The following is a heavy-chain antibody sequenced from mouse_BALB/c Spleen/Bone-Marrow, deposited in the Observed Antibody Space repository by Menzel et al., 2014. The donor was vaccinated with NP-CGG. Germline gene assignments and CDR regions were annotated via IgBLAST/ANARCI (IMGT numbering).Heavy chain of an antibody. Sequence: VKLVESGPGLVAPSQSLSITCTVSGFSLTSYGVHWVRQPPGKGLEWLGAIWAGGSTNYNSALMSRLSITKDNSKSQVLLEMDSLQTDDTAMYYCARVFTTATWGFAYWGQGLWSLSLQ. CDR1: GFSLTSYG. V-gene: IGHV2-9*02. J-gene: IGHJ3*01. D-gene: IGHD1-2*01. CDR2: IWAGGST. CDR3: ARVFTTATWGFAY.